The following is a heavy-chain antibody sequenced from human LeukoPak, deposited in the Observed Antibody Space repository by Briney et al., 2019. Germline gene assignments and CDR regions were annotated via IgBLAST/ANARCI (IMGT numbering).Heavy chain of an antibody. J-gene: IGHJ3*02. CDR3: ARGARYYDSSGYFDAFDI. CDR1: GGSISSYY. V-gene: IGHV4-59*01. D-gene: IGHD3-22*01. CDR2: IYYSGST. Sequence: SETLSLTCTVSGGSISSYYWSWIRQPPGKGLEWIGYIYYSGSTNYNPSLKSRVTISVDTSKNQFSLKLSSVTAADTAVYYCARGARYYDSSGYFDAFDIWGQGTMVTVSS.